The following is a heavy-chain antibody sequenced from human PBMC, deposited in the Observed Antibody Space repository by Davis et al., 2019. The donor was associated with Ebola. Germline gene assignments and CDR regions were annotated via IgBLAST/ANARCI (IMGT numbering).Heavy chain of an antibody. J-gene: IGHJ4*02. CDR3: ARDAFSLSRYDTEDH. D-gene: IGHD3-9*01. CDR2: VNVEGTTT. CDR1: GFTFTVAGNW. V-gene: IGHV3-74*01. Sequence: HTGGSLRLSCATSGFTFTVAGNWMHWVRLAPGKGLEWISRVNVEGTTTEYADSVKGRFTISRDNARDSLYLQMDSLRVEDTAIYYCARDAFSLSRYDTEDHWGQGTLVTVSS.